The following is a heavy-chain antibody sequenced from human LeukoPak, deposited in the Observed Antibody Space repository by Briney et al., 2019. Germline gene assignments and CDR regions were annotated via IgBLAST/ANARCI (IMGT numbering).Heavy chain of an antibody. Sequence: GGSLRLSCAASGFTFSSSAMSWVRQAPGKGLEWVSDINGSGGRTYYADSVKGRFTISRDNAKNSLHLQMNSLRAEDTAVYYCARDVAVAGPFDYWGQGTLVTVSS. CDR1: GFTFSSSA. V-gene: IGHV3-23*01. D-gene: IGHD6-19*01. CDR2: INGSGGRT. CDR3: ARDVAVAGPFDY. J-gene: IGHJ4*02.